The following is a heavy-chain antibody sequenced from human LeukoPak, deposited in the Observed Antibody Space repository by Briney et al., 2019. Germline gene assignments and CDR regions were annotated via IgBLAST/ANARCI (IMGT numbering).Heavy chain of an antibody. V-gene: IGHV3-21*01. D-gene: IGHD3-3*01. CDR3: ARGHYDFWSGYFDY. Sequence: GGSLRLSCAASGFTFSSYSMNWVRQAPGKGLEWVSSISSSSNYIYYADSVKGRFTISRDNAKNSLYLQMNSLRAEDTAVYYCARGHYDFWSGYFDYWGQGTLVTVSS. CDR2: ISSSSNYI. J-gene: IGHJ4*02. CDR1: GFTFSSYS.